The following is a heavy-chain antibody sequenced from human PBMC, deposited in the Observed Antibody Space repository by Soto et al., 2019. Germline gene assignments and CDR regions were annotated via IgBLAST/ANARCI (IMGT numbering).Heavy chain of an antibody. Sequence: QVQLVQSGAEVKKPGSSVKVSCKASGGTFSSYAISWVRQAPGQGLEWMGGIIPIFGTANYAQKSQGRVTITADESTSTAYMELGSLRSEDTAVYYCARVSSRGYYSNWFDPWGQGTLVTVSS. CDR2: IIPIFGTA. D-gene: IGHD3-22*01. V-gene: IGHV1-69*12. J-gene: IGHJ5*02. CDR1: GGTFSSYA. CDR3: ARVSSRGYYSNWFDP.